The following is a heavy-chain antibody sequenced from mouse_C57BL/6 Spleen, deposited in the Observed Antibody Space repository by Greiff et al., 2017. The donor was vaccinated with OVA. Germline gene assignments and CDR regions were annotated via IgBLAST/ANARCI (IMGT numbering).Heavy chain of an antibody. CDR1: GFSLTSYA. D-gene: IGHD2-4*01. CDR2: IWPGGGT. J-gene: IGHJ1*03. V-gene: IGHV2-9-1*01. Sequence: VQLQQSGPGLVAPSQSLSITCTVSGFSLTSYAISWVRQPPGKGLEWLGVIWPGGGTNYNSALKSRLSISKDNSKSQVFLKMNSLQTDDTAGYYCARRMITEGNWYFDVWGTGTTVTVSS. CDR3: ARRMITEGNWYFDV.